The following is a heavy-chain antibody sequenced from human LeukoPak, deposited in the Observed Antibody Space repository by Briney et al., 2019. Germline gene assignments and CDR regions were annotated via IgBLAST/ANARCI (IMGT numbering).Heavy chain of an antibody. CDR1: GYSVSSGYY. V-gene: IGHV4-38-2*02. CDR3: AREDYYDSSGYYLDC. J-gene: IGHJ4*02. CDR2: IYHSGST. Sequence: TSETLSLTCTVSGYSVSSGYYWGWIRQSPGKGLEWIGSIYHSGSTYYSPSLRSRITISVDTSKNQFPLKLSSVTAADTAVYYCAREDYYDSSGYYLDCWGQGTLVTVSS. D-gene: IGHD3-22*01.